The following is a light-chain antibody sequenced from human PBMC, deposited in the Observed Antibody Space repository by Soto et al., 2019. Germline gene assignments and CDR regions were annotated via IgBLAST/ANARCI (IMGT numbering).Light chain of an antibody. J-gene: IGLJ3*02. CDR3: QTWGTGIWV. Sequence: QLVLTQSPSASASLGASVNLTCTLSSGHSRYAIAWHQQQPEKGPRYLMKLNSDGSHSKGDGIPDRFSGSSSGAERYLTISSLQSEDEADYYCQTWGTGIWVFGGGTKLTVL. CDR2: LNSDGSH. CDR1: SGHSRYA. V-gene: IGLV4-69*01.